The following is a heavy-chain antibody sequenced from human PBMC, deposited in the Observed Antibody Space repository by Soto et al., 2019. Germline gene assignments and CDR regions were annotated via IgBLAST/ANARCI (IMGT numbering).Heavy chain of an antibody. D-gene: IGHD2-21*02. CDR1: GFTFSSYW. Sequence: EVQLVESGGGLVQPGGSLRLSCAASGFTFSSYWMHWVRQAPGKGLVWVSRTNSDGSSTSYADSVKGRFTISRDNAKNTLYLQMNSLRAEDTAVYYCARDGDWSTVYFQHWGQGTLVTVSS. V-gene: IGHV3-74*01. CDR3: ARDGDWSTVYFQH. J-gene: IGHJ1*01. CDR2: TNSDGSST.